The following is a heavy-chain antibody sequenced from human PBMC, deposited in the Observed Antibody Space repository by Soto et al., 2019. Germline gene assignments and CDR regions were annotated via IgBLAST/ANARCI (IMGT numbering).Heavy chain of an antibody. Sequence: AGGALRRSCATSGFTFRGYRMNWGRQAPGKGLEWVSSISSSGNYIYSADSVKGRFTISRDNTKSSLNLQMNSLRAEDTAVYYCARTGRWLQFEDYWGQGTLVTVSS. V-gene: IGHV3-21*01. D-gene: IGHD5-12*01. J-gene: IGHJ4*02. CDR3: ARTGRWLQFEDY. CDR2: ISSSGNYI. CDR1: GFTFRGYR.